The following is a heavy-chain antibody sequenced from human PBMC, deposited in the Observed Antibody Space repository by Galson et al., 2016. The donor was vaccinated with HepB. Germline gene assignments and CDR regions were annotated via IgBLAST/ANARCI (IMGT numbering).Heavy chain of an antibody. V-gene: IGHV3-23*01. Sequence: SLRLSCAASEFTLRKYGMSWVRQAPGKGLEWVSGISGIGGRTYYADSVTGRFTISRDNFKKTVYLQMNSLRAEDTAVYLGAKDKGTENYDFWSGYYAADFWGQGTLVTVSS. CDR2: ISGIGGRT. J-gene: IGHJ4*02. D-gene: IGHD3-3*01. CDR1: EFTLRKYG. CDR3: AKDKGTENYDFWSGYYAADF.